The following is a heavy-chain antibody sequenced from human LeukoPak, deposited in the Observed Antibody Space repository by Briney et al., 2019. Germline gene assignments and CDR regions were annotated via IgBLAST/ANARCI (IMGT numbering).Heavy chain of an antibody. J-gene: IGHJ4*02. D-gene: IGHD2-2*02. CDR3: ARNPPYCTSTSRYNDC. CDR1: GYTFTIYY. V-gene: IGHV1-2*02. CDR2: INPNSGGT. Sequence: ASVKVSCKASGYTFTIYYMHWVRQAPGQGLEWMGWINPNSGGTSYAQRFQGRVTMTRDTSISTAYMELSGLTSDDTAVYYCARNPPYCTSTSRYNDCWGQGTLVTVSS.